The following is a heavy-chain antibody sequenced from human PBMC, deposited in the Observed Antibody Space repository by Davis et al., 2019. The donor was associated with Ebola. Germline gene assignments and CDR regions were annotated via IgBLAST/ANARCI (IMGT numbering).Heavy chain of an antibody. V-gene: IGHV4-39*07. CDR2: INHSGST. CDR3: ARGGPFLEWLLMDP. CDR1: GGSISSSSYY. J-gene: IGHJ5*02. Sequence: SETLSLTCTVSGGSISSSSYYWSWIRQPPGKGLEWIGEINHSGSTNYNPSLKSRVTISVDTSKNQFSLKLSSVTAADTAVYYCARGGPFLEWLLMDPWGQGTLVTVSS. D-gene: IGHD3-3*02.